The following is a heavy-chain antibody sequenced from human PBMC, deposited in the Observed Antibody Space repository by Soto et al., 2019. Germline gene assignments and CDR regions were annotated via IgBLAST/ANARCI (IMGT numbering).Heavy chain of an antibody. CDR3: AREGSYSAYNFAHGIQLWSFDF. D-gene: IGHD5-12*01. V-gene: IGHV4-4*07. CDR1: GGYINTFY. Sequence: SETLSLTCTVSGGYINTFYWSWVRQHAGKGLEWIGRIFSSGSTSFNPSLESRDAMSVDTSKNHFSLNLSSVTAADMAVYYCAREGSYSAYNFAHGIQLWSFDFWGQGALVIVSS. J-gene: IGHJ4*01. CDR2: IFSSGST.